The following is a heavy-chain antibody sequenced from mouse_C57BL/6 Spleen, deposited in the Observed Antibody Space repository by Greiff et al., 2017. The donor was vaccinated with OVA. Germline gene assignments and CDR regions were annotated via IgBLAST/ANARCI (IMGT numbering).Heavy chain of an antibody. J-gene: IGHJ4*01. V-gene: IGHV1-42*01. Sequence: VQLQQSGPELVKPGASVKISCKASGYSFTGYYMNWVKQSPEKSLEWIGEINPSTGGTTYNQKFKAKATLTVDKSSSTADMQLKSLTSEDSAVYYCARSDYYSLYYYAMDYWGQGTSVTVSS. CDR3: ARSDYYSLYYYAMDY. CDR2: INPSTGGT. D-gene: IGHD2-12*01. CDR1: GYSFTGYY.